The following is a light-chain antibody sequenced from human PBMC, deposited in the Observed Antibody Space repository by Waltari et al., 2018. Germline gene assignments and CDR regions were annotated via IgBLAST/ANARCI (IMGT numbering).Light chain of an antibody. CDR3: SSYAGSNNYV. CDR2: EVS. V-gene: IGLV2-8*01. J-gene: IGLJ1*01. CDR1: SSDVGGYNY. Sequence: QSALTQPPSASGSPGQSVTISCTGTSSDVGGYNYVSWYQQHPGKAPKLMIYEVSKRPSGVPERFSGSKAGTTASLTVSGLQAEDEADYYCSSYAGSNNYVFGTGTKVTVL.